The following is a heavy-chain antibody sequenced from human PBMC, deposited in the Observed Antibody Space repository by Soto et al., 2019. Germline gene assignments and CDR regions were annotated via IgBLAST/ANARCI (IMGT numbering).Heavy chain of an antibody. Sequence: EGQLLQSGGGLVQPGGPLRLSCKGSGFIFSSYAMSWVRQAPGKGLEWISGLNGGGSNTLYADSVQGRFTISRDNSKNTLYLQMNSLRAEDTAVYYCAKDKDGVITRSHFDYWGQGNLVTVSS. CDR1: GFIFSSYA. CDR2: LNGGGSNT. J-gene: IGHJ4*02. CDR3: AKDKDGVITRSHFDY. V-gene: IGHV3-23*01. D-gene: IGHD3-22*01.